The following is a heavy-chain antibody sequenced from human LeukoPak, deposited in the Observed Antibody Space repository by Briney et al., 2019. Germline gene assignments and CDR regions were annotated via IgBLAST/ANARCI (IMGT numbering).Heavy chain of an antibody. J-gene: IGHJ2*01. Sequence: PGGSLRLSCAASGFTFSSYAMHWVRQAPGKGLEWVAVISYDGSNKYYAYSVKGRFTISRDNSKNTLYLQMNSLRAEDTAVYYCAREGIAVARSFDLWGRGTLVTVSS. D-gene: IGHD6-19*01. CDR2: ISYDGSNK. CDR1: GFTFSSYA. V-gene: IGHV3-30-3*01. CDR3: AREGIAVARSFDL.